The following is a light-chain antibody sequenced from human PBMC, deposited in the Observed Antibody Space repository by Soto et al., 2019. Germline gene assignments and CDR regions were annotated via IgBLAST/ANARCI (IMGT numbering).Light chain of an antibody. J-gene: IGLJ2*01. V-gene: IGLV2-8*01. CDR1: SSDVGGYNF. CDR2: EVS. Sequence: QSALTQRPSASGSPGQSVTISCTGTSSDVGGYNFVSWYQQHPGKAPKLMIYEVSERPSGVPDRFSGSKSGNTASLTVSGLQAEDEADYYCSSYAGSNIVVFGGGTKLTVL. CDR3: SSYAGSNIVV.